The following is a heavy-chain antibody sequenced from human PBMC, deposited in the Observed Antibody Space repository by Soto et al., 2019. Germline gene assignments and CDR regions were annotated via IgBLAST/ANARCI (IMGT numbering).Heavy chain of an antibody. Sequence: ASVKVSCKASGYTFTSYGISWVRQAPGQGLEWMGWISAYSGNTGDAQNFRGRVTMTQNTAIVTAYMELSSLRSDDTATYYCTRAYGAETFDFWGQGTRVTVSS. D-gene: IGHD3-10*01. CDR3: TRAYGAETFDF. V-gene: IGHV1-18*01. J-gene: IGHJ5*01. CDR1: GYTFTSYG. CDR2: ISAYSGNT.